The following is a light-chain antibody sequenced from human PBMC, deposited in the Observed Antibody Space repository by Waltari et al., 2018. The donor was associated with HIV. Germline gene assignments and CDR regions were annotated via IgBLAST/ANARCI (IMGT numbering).Light chain of an antibody. CDR3: QQYGSSPT. V-gene: IGKV3-20*01. Sequence: EIVLTQSPGTLSLSPGERATLSCRASQTVSRNYLAWYQQRPGQPPALLIFAASSRATAIPDRFTGSGSGTDFTLTINRLEPEDFAVYYGQQYGSSPTCDPGTKVDI. CDR1: QTVSRNY. CDR2: AAS. J-gene: IGKJ3*01.